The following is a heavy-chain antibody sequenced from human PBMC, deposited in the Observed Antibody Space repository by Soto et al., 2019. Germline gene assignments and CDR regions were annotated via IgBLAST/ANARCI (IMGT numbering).Heavy chain of an antibody. CDR1: GYTFTGYY. Sequence: QVQLVQSGAEVKKPGASVKVSCKASGYTFTGYYMHWVRQAPGQGLEWMGWINPNSGGTNYAQKFQGWVNMTRDTSISTAYKELSRLRSDDTAVYYCARDLGDIRLKGAKYYYGMDVWGQGTTVTVSS. D-gene: IGHD3-3*01. CDR3: ARDLGDIRLKGAKYYYGMDV. V-gene: IGHV1-2*04. CDR2: INPNSGGT. J-gene: IGHJ6*02.